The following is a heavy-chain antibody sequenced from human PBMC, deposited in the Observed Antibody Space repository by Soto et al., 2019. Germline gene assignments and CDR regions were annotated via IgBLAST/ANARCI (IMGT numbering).Heavy chain of an antibody. D-gene: IGHD2-2*01. CDR3: ARHRTGQDIVLVPAAMPAYYSYYGMDF. V-gene: IGHV5-51*01. Sequence: PGESLKISCKGSGYSFTSYWIGWVRQMPGKGLEWMGIIYPGDSDTRYSPSFQGQVTISADKSISTAYLQWSSLKASDTAMYYCARHRTGQDIVLVPAAMPAYYSYYGMDFWGQGTTVPVSS. J-gene: IGHJ6*02. CDR2: IYPGDSDT. CDR1: GYSFTSYW.